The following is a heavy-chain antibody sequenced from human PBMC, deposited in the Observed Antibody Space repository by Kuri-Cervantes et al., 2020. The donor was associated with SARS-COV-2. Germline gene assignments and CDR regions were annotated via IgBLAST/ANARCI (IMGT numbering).Heavy chain of an antibody. CDR2: FDPEDGET. CDR3: ASCSSTSCSRRYYYYYYMDV. Sequence: ASVKVSCKVSGYTLTELSMHWVRQAPGKGLEWMGGFDPEDGETIYAQKFQGRVTMTEDTSTDTAYMELSSLRSEDTAVYYCASCSSTSCSRRYYYYYYMDVWGKGTTVTVSS. V-gene: IGHV1-24*01. D-gene: IGHD2-2*01. CDR1: GYTLTELS. J-gene: IGHJ6*03.